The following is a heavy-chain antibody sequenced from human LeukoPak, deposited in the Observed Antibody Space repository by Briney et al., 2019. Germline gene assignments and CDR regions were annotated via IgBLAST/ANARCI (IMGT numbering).Heavy chain of an antibody. J-gene: IGHJ4*02. Sequence: KPGESLKISCKGSGYSFTSYWIGWVRQMPGKGLEWMGIIYPGDSDTRYSPSFQGQVTISADKSISTAYLQWSSLKASDTAMYYCARPVAAAGTDGYFDYWGQGTLVTVSS. D-gene: IGHD6-13*01. CDR2: IYPGDSDT. CDR1: GYSFTSYW. CDR3: ARPVAAAGTDGYFDY. V-gene: IGHV5-51*03.